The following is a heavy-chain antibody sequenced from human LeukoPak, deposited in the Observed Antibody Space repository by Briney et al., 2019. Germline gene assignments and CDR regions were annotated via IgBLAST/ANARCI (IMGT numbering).Heavy chain of an antibody. J-gene: IGHJ4*02. Sequence: GGSLRLSCAASGFTLSDYWMSWVRQAPGKGLEWVANMNQDGSDKNYLDSVKGRFTISRDDAKNSLLLQMTSLRAEDAAVYYCARDSLGYYDSSGYYYDGYFDYWGQGTLVTVSS. CDR2: MNQDGSDK. CDR3: ARDSLGYYDSSGYYYDGYFDY. V-gene: IGHV3-7*01. D-gene: IGHD3-22*01. CDR1: GFTLSDYW.